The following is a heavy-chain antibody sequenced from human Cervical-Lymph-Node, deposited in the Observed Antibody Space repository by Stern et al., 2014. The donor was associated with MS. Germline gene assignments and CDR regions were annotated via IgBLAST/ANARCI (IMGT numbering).Heavy chain of an antibody. Sequence: EVQLLESGAEVKKPGESLKISCKGSGYSFTSYWIGWVRQMPGKGLEWMGIIYPGDSDTRYSPSVQGQVTISADKSISTAYLQWSSLKASDTAMYYCARLGGYGGNPPRFDYWGQGTLVTVSS. J-gene: IGHJ4*02. CDR1: GYSFTSYW. V-gene: IGHV5-51*01. D-gene: IGHD4-23*01. CDR2: IYPGDSDT. CDR3: ARLGGYGGNPPRFDY.